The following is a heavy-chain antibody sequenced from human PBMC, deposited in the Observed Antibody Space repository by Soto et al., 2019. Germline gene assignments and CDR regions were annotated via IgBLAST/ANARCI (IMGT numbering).Heavy chain of an antibody. CDR3: ARAKGYSYGSGY. CDR1: GFTVSSNY. V-gene: IGHV3-53*01. Sequence: GGSLRLSCAASGFTVSSNYMSWVRQAPGKGLEWVSVIYSGGSTYYADSVKGRFTISRDNSKNTLYLQMNSLRAEDTAVYYCARAKGYSYGSGYWGQGTLVTVSS. J-gene: IGHJ4*02. CDR2: IYSGGST. D-gene: IGHD5-18*01.